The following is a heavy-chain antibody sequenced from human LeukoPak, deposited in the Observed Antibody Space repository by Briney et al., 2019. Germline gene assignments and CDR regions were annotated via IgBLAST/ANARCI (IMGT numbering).Heavy chain of an antibody. CDR2: IYHSGST. D-gene: IGHD2-15*01. CDR1: GGSISSSNR. Sequence: SSGTLSLTCGVSGGSISSSNRWTWVRQPPGKGLEGIGEIYHSGSTNYNPSLKSRVTISVDKSKNQFSLKLSSVTAADTAIYYCARAGGSSDYWGQGTLVTVSS. V-gene: IGHV4-4*02. CDR3: ARAGGSSDY. J-gene: IGHJ4*02.